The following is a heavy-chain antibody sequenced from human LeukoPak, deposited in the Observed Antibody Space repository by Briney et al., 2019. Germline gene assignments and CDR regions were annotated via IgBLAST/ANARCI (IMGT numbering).Heavy chain of an antibody. J-gene: IGHJ1*01. D-gene: IGHD3-22*01. CDR2: ISGSGGST. CDR3: AKLPRVTMIVVVTIRGYFQH. Sequence: GGTLRLSCAASGFTFSSYGMSWVRQAPGKGLEWVSAISGSGGSTYYADSVKGRFTISRDNSKNTLYLQMNSLRAEDTAVYYCAKLPRVTMIVVVTIRGYFQHWGQGTLVTVSS. V-gene: IGHV3-23*01. CDR1: GFTFSSYG.